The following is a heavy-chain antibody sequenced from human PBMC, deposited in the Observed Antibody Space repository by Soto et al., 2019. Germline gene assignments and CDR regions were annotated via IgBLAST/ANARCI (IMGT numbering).Heavy chain of an antibody. CDR3: ARGPEMVRGVIMRRYYYYGMDV. D-gene: IGHD3-10*01. V-gene: IGHV4-31*03. Sequence: QVQLQESGPGLVKPSQTLSLTCTVSGGSISRGGYYWSWIRQHPGKGLEWIGHSYYTGSTYYNLSLQRRLTISVDMSKTRFSLRPRSVTAADTAVYYCARGPEMVRGVIMRRYYYYGMDVCGRGTTVTVSS. CDR1: GGSISRGGYY. J-gene: IGHJ6*02. CDR2: SYYTGST.